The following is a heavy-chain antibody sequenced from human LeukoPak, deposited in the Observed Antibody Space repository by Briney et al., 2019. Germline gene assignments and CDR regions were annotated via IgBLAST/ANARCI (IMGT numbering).Heavy chain of an antibody. D-gene: IGHD3-10*01. J-gene: IGHJ5*02. CDR1: GGSFSGYY. Sequence: PSETLSLTCAVYGGSFSGYYWSWIRQPPRKVLEWIGEINHSGSTNYNPSLKSRVTISVDTSKNQFSLKLSSVTAADTAVYYCARGVIITSWFDPWGQGTLVTVSS. CDR2: INHSGST. V-gene: IGHV4-34*01. CDR3: ARGVIITSWFDP.